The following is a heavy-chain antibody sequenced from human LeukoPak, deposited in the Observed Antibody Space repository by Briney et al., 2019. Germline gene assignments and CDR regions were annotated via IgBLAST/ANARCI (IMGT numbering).Heavy chain of an antibody. D-gene: IGHD1-26*01. Sequence: GGSLRLSCAASGFTLSSYAMHWVRQAPGKGLEWGAIISYDGSNEHYADSVKGRFTISTYNSKNTLYLQMKRLRGEDTAIYYCTRGGGSYSIDYWGRGTLVTVS. CDR3: TRGGGSYSIDY. CDR2: ISYDGSNE. V-gene: IGHV3-30*01. CDR1: GFTLSSYA. J-gene: IGHJ4*02.